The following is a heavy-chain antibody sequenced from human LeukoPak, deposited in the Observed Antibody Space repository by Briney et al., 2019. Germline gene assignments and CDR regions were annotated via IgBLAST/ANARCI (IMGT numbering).Heavy chain of an antibody. V-gene: IGHV3-30*18. J-gene: IGHJ4*02. CDR1: GFTFSSYG. Sequence: GGSLRLSCAASGFTFSSYGMPWVRQAPGKGLEWVAIISYDGSNKYYVDSVKGRFTISRDNSKSTLYLQMNSLRAEDTAVYYCAKGPYYYDSSGYYYFEEIFDYWGQGTLVTVSS. D-gene: IGHD3-22*01. CDR3: AKGPYYYDSSGYYYFEEIFDY. CDR2: ISYDGSNK.